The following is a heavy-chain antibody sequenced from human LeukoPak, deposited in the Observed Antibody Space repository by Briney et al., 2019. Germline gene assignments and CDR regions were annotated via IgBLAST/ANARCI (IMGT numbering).Heavy chain of an antibody. V-gene: IGHV3-15*01. D-gene: IGHD6-13*01. CDR2: IKGKTDGGTT. CDR1: GFTFSNAW. CDR3: TTAGYSSYA. J-gene: IGHJ4*01. Sequence: GGSLRLSCAASGFTFSNAWLRWVRQAPGKGLEWVGRIKGKTDGGTTDYAAPVKGRFTISRDDSKNTRYRQMNSLKTEDTAVYYCTTAGYSSYAGGPGTLVTVSS.